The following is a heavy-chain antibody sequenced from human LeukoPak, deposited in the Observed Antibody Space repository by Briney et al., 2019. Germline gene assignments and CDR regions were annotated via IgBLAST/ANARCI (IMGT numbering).Heavy chain of an antibody. Sequence: PGGSLRLSCAASGFTFSRYSMNWVRQAPGKGLEWVSSIGGSSSSIYYADSVKGRFTISRDNAKNSLYLQMKSLRAEDTAVYYCAREVGGDHGEAFDIWGQGTMVTVSS. CDR1: GFTFSRYS. V-gene: IGHV3-21*01. D-gene: IGHD4-17*01. CDR2: IGGSSSSI. J-gene: IGHJ3*02. CDR3: AREVGGDHGEAFDI.